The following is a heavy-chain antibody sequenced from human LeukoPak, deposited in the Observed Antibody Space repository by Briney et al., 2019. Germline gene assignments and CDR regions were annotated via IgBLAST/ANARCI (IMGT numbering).Heavy chain of an antibody. J-gene: IGHJ6*02. Sequence: GGSLRLSCAASGFTFSGYDMSWVRQAPGRGLECVSYTSRSNVTVYYADSVKGRFTISRDNAKNSLYLQMNSLRAENTAVYYCARLRYYGMDVGRQGTTVSVSS. CDR1: GFTFSGYD. CDR3: ARLRYYGMDV. V-gene: IGHV3-48*04. CDR2: TSRSNVTV.